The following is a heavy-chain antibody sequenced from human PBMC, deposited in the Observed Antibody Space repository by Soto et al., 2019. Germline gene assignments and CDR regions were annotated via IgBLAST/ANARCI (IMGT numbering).Heavy chain of an antibody. CDR3: ARGVDSWSGYLF. CDR2: IHHSGST. J-gene: IGHJ4*02. V-gene: IGHV4-34*01. Sequence: SKTLSLTCALYGGSFDGYYWSWIRQSPGKGLEWIGEIHHSGSTKYNPSLKIRVSLSVYTSTKQFSLKMTSMTAADRGVYYFARGVDSWSGYLFWGQGTPVTVSS. CDR1: GGSFDGYY. D-gene: IGHD3-3*01.